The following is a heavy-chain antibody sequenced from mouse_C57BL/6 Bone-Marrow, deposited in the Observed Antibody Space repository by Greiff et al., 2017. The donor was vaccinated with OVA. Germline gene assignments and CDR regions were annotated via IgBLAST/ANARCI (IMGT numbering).Heavy chain of an antibody. CDR1: GFTFTNYY. CDR3: ARYKGRVAVDYFDY. Sequence: EVHLVESGGGLVQPGDSLSLSCAASGFTFTNYYMSWVRQPPGKALEWLAFIRNKPNGFTTEYSASVKGRFTISRDNSQSILYLQMNALRAEDSATYYCARYKGRVAVDYFDYWGQGTALTVSS. CDR2: IRNKPNGFTT. D-gene: IGHD1-1*01. J-gene: IGHJ2*01. V-gene: IGHV7-3*01.